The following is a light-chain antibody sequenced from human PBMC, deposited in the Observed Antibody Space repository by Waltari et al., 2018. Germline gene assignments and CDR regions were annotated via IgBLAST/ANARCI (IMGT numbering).Light chain of an antibody. CDR1: KLGDTY. V-gene: IGLV3-1*01. Sequence: SFDLTQPPSVSVSPGQTASINCSGDKLGDTYASWYQQRPGQAPVLVIYQDTKRPSGIPERFSGSNSGNTATLTISGTQAMDEADYYCQAWDTRTAVFGGGTKLTVL. CDR2: QDT. J-gene: IGLJ2*01. CDR3: QAWDTRTAV.